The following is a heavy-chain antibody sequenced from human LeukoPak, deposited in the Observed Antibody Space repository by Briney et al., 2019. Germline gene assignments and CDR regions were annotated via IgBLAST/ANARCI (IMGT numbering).Heavy chain of an antibody. CDR3: ARDMIFDIVVVPHYYYMDV. J-gene: IGHJ6*03. V-gene: IGHV1-2*02. Sequence: ASVKVSCKASGYTFTGYYMHWVRQAPGQGLEWMGWINPNSGGTNYAQKFQGRVTMTRDTSISTAYMELSRLRSDDTAVYYCARDMIFDIVVVPHYYYMDVWGKGTTVTVSS. D-gene: IGHD2-2*01. CDR2: INPNSGGT. CDR1: GYTFTGYY.